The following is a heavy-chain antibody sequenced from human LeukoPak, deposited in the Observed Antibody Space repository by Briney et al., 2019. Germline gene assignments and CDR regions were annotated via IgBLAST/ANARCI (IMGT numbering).Heavy chain of an antibody. D-gene: IGHD2-2*02. CDR2: INHSGST. J-gene: IGHJ4*02. CDR3: ARGRVDKYQLLYGRLGYFDY. V-gene: IGHV4-34*01. Sequence: PSETLSLTCAVYGGSLSGYYWSWIRQPPGKGLEGIGEINHSGSTNYNPSLKSPVTISVATSKNQFSLKLSSVTAADPAVYYCARGRVDKYQLLYGRLGYFDYWGQGTLVTVSS. CDR1: GGSLSGYY.